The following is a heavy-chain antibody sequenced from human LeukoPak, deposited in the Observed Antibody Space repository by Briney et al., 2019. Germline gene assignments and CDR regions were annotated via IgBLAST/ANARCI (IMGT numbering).Heavy chain of an antibody. CDR1: VFTFTTYW. CDR3: ARDFYTGHY. J-gene: IGHJ4*02. CDR2: INRDGSTP. D-gene: IGHD3-16*01. Sequence: GGSLRLSCAASVFTFTTYWMHWVRQAPGKGLVWVSGINRDGSTPIYADSVKGRFTISRDNANNTLYLQMNSLRAEDTAVYYCARDFYTGHYWGQGTLVTVSS. V-gene: IGHV3-74*01.